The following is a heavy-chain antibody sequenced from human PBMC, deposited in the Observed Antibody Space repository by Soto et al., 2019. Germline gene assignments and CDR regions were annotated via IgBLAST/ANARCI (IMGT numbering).Heavy chain of an antibody. J-gene: IGHJ5*02. CDR2: IYYSGST. CDR1: GGSISSYC. V-gene: IGHV4-59*01. CDR3: ARIGLWFGGGNWFDP. Sequence: SETLSLTCTVSGGSISSYCWSWIRQPPGKGLEWIGYIYYSGSTNYNPSLKSRVTISVDTSKNQFSLKLSSVTAADTAVYYCARIGLWFGGGNWFDPWGQGTLVTVSS. D-gene: IGHD3-10*01.